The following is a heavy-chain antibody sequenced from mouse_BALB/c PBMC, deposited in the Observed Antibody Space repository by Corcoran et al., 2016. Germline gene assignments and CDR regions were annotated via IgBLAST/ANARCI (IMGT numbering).Heavy chain of an antibody. CDR3: ARDDYDENAMDY. Sequence: QVQLQQSGAELMKPGASVKISCKATGYTFSSYWIEWVKQRPGHGLEWIGEILPGSGSTNYNEKFKGKATFTADTSSNTAYMQLSSLTSEDSAVYYCARDDYDENAMDYWGQGTSVTVSS. CDR1: GYTFSSYW. V-gene: IGHV1-9*01. D-gene: IGHD2-4*01. J-gene: IGHJ4*01. CDR2: ILPGSGST.